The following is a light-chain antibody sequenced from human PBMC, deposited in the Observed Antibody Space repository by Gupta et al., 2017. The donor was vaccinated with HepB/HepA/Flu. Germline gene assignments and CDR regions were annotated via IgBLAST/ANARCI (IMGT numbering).Light chain of an antibody. CDR2: DVT. V-gene: IGLV2-11*01. J-gene: IGLJ1*01. CDR1: IDNLGGYNY. Sequence: QSALTQPRSVSGSPGQSVTIPCTGTIDNLGGYNYVSWYQQHPGKAPKLIIYDVTKRPSGVPDRFSASKSGSAASLTISGLQADDEADYYCCSYTGEYIFGTGTRVTVL. CDR3: CSYTGEYI.